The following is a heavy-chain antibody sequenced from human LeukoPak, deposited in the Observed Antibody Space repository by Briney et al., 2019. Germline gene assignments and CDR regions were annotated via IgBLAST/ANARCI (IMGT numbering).Heavy chain of an antibody. J-gene: IGHJ4*02. CDR2: ISNSGGST. CDR3: VVNWNGDY. CDR1: GFTFSSYS. V-gene: IGHV3-23*01. D-gene: IGHD1-1*01. Sequence: GGSLRLSCAASGFTFSSYSMNWVRQAPGKGLEWVSAISNSGGSTYYADSVKGRFTISRDNSKNTLYMQMNSLRADDTAVYYCVVNWNGDYWGQGTLVTVSS.